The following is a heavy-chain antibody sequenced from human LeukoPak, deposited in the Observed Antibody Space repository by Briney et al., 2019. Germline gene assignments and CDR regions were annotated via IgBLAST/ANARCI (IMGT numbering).Heavy chain of an antibody. Sequence: SETLSLTCTVSGGSISSYYWSWIRQPPGKGLECIGYIYYSGSTNYNPSLKSRVPIAVDTSKNQFSLKLSSVTAADTAVYYCARLSGRYTYGLYYFDYWGQGTLVTVSS. D-gene: IGHD5-18*01. CDR3: ARLSGRYTYGLYYFDY. CDR2: IYYSGST. J-gene: IGHJ4*02. V-gene: IGHV4-59*08. CDR1: GGSISSYY.